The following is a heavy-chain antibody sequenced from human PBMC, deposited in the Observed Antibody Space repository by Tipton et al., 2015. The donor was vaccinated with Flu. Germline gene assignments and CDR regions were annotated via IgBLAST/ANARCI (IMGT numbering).Heavy chain of an antibody. J-gene: IGHJ3*02. D-gene: IGHD3-22*01. CDR3: ARHPTYYSDSSGAFDI. V-gene: IGHV4-38-2*02. Sequence: LSLTCTVSGYSISSGYHWAWIRQAPGKGLEWIGSLYRSGSTYYNPSLKSRVTISLDTSKNQFSLKLSSVTAADTAVYYCARHPTYYSDSSGAFDIWGPGTMVTVSS. CDR2: LYRSGST. CDR1: GYSISSGYH.